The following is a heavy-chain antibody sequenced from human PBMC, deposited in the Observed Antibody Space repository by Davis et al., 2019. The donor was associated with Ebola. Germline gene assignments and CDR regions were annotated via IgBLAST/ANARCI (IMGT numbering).Heavy chain of an antibody. D-gene: IGHD6-13*01. Sequence: GESLKISCKCSGYSFTSYWIGWVRQMPGKGLEWMGRIDPSDSYSNYSPSFQGHVTISIDKSISTAYLQWSSLKASDTAIYYCARGDFLAAAGYYFDYWGQGTLVTVSS. CDR2: IDPSDSYS. CDR3: ARGDFLAAAGYYFDY. J-gene: IGHJ4*02. V-gene: IGHV5-10-1*01. CDR1: GYSFTSYW.